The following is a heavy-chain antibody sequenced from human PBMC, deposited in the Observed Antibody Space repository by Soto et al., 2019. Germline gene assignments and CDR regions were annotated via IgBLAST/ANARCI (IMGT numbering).Heavy chain of an antibody. CDR3: ARDPSTINKLIGVWFDP. V-gene: IGHV1-69*13. J-gene: IGHJ5*02. Sequence: SVKVSCKASGDTFGRFTINWVRQARGQGLEWMGGIKPISDITNYAQRFQGRVTFTADASTSTVYLELSSLRSEDTAMYYCARDPSTINKLIGVWFDPWGQGTRVTVYS. D-gene: IGHD4-4*01. CDR1: GDTFGRFT. CDR2: IKPISDIT.